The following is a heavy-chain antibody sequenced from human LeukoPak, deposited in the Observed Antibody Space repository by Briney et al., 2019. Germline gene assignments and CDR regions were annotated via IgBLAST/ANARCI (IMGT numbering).Heavy chain of an antibody. J-gene: IGHJ3*02. CDR2: IYHSGST. CDR1: GYSISRGYS. V-gene: IGHV4-38-2*02. CDR3: AKSLEVVAAAEDAFDI. D-gene: IGHD6-13*01. Sequence: SETLSLTCTVSGYSISRGYSWGWIRQPPGKGLEWIGNIYHSGSTNYSPSLKSRVTISVDTSKNQFSLKLSSVTAADTAVYYCAKSLEVVAAAEDAFDIWGQGTMVTVSS.